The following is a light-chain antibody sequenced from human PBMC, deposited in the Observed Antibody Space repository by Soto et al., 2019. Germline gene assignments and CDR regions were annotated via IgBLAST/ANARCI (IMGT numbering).Light chain of an antibody. CDR1: SSDVGGYNY. V-gene: IGLV2-14*01. Sequence: QSALTQPASVSGSPGQSITISCTGTSSDVGGYNYVSWYQQHPGKAPKLMIYDVSNRPSGVSNRFSGSKSGNTASLTISGLQPEDVVYYYCSSYTCSLSLYVFGSGSKFTVL. CDR3: SSYTCSLSLYV. CDR2: DVS. J-gene: IGLJ1*01.